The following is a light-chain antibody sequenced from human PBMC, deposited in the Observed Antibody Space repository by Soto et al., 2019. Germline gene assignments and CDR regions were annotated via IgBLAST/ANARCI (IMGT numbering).Light chain of an antibody. Sequence: EIVLTQSPGTLSLSPGERATLSCRASQSVSSSYLAWYQQKPRQAPRQLIYGASSRATGIPDRCSSSGSGIDFTLTVSRLEPEDFAVYYCQQYGSSPPQYTFGQGTKLEIK. CDR2: GAS. CDR1: QSVSSSY. J-gene: IGKJ2*01. V-gene: IGKV3-20*01. CDR3: QQYGSSPPQYT.